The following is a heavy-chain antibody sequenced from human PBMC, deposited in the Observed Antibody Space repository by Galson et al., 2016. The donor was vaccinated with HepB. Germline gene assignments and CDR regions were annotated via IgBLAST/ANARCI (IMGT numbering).Heavy chain of an antibody. CDR2: ISRTSSYK. Sequence: SLRLSCAASGFSFSSYSMNWVRQAPGKGLGWVSTISRTSSYKHYADSVKGRFTISRDNAKNSLFLQMNSLTVEDTAVYYCTRDTKDFWPWGQGSLVTVSS. CDR3: TRDTKDFWP. CDR1: GFSFSSYS. V-gene: IGHV3-21*01. D-gene: IGHD3-3*01. J-gene: IGHJ5*02.